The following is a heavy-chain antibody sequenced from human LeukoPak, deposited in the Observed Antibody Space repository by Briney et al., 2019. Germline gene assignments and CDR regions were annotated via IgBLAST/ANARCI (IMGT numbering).Heavy chain of an antibody. V-gene: IGHV4-34*01. CDR2: INHSGST. CDR3: ARARRGYSTSWYED. Sequence: SETLSLTCAVYGGSFSGYYWSWIRQPPGKGLEWIGEINHSGSTNYNPSLKSRVTISVDTSKNQFSLKLSSVTAADTAVYYCARARRGYSTSWYEDWCQGTLVTVSS. CDR1: GGSFSGYY. D-gene: IGHD6-13*01. J-gene: IGHJ4*02.